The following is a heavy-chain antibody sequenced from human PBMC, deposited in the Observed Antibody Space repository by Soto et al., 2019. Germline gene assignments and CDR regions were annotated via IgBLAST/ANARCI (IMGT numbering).Heavy chain of an antibody. CDR1: GGSISSGGYY. D-gene: IGHD3-16*01. V-gene: IGHV4-31*03. CDR2: IYYSGST. Sequence: SETLSLTCTVSGGSISSGGYYWSWIRQHPGKGLEWIGYIYYSGSTYYNPSLKSRVTISVDTSKNQFSLKLSSVTTADTAVYYCARDLGQGGGVDYWGQGTLVTVSS. CDR3: ARDLGQGGGVDY. J-gene: IGHJ4*02.